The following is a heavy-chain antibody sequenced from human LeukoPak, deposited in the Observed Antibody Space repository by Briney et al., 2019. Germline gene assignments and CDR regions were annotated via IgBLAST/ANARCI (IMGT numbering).Heavy chain of an antibody. CDR2: ISYDGSNK. CDR1: GLTFSSYA. D-gene: IGHD3-22*01. J-gene: IGHJ4*02. Sequence: GRSLRLSCAASGLTFSSYAMHWVRQAPGKGLEWVAVISYDGSNKYYAESVKGRFTISRDNSKNTLFLQLNSLRAEDMALYYCARVRFYDSSGHDLPDYWGQGTLVTVSS. V-gene: IGHV3-30-3*01. CDR3: ARVRFYDSSGHDLPDY.